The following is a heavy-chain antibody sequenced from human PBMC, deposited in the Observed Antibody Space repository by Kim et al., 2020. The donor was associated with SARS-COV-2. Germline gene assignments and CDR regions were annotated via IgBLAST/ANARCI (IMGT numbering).Heavy chain of an antibody. Sequence: YHPSLQGRVTIDVDTSKNQFSRKLGSVTGADTAEYYCARSLYGLGDFDYWGQGTLVTVSS. D-gene: IGHD3-10*01. V-gene: IGHV4-30-2*05. J-gene: IGHJ4*02. CDR3: ARSLYGLGDFDY.